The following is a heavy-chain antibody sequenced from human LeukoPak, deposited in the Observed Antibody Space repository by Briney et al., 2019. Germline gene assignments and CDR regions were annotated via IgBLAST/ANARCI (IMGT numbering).Heavy chain of an antibody. CDR3: ARSNQADDY. D-gene: IGHD4-11*01. Sequence: GGSLRLSCAASGFRFSGYSMSWVRQAPGKGLDWVSSISSSSSYIYYADSVKGRFTISRHNAKNSLFLQMNSLRAEDTAVYYCARSNQADDYWGQGTLVTVSS. V-gene: IGHV3-21*01. CDR2: ISSSSSYI. J-gene: IGHJ4*02. CDR1: GFRFSGYS.